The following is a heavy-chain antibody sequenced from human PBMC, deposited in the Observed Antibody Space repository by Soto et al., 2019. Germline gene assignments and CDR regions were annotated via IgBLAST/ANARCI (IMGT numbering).Heavy chain of an antibody. V-gene: IGHV4-59*13. D-gene: IGHD3-16*01. Sequence: QVQLQESGPGLVQPSETLSLTCTVSGGSITRYFWSWIRQAPGKGLQWIGHMYYSGRSDYNPSLKSRVTMSVDTSKNQFSLRLNSVTAADTAVYYCATYDSPYYFMDVWGKGTTVTVSS. CDR2: MYYSGRS. J-gene: IGHJ6*03. CDR1: GGSITRYF. CDR3: ATYDSPYYFMDV.